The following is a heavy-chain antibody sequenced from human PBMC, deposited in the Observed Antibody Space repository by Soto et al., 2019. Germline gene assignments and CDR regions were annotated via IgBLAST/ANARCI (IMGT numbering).Heavy chain of an antibody. Sequence: GGSLRLSCAASGFTFSSYAMSWVRQAPGKGLEWVSAISGSGGSTYYADSVKGRFTISRDNSKNTLYLQMNSLRAEDTAVYYCATVPYSSSQAYYYYYGMDVWGQGTTVPVSS. CDR1: GFTFSSYA. CDR2: ISGSGGST. J-gene: IGHJ6*02. D-gene: IGHD6-6*01. CDR3: ATVPYSSSQAYYYYYGMDV. V-gene: IGHV3-23*01.